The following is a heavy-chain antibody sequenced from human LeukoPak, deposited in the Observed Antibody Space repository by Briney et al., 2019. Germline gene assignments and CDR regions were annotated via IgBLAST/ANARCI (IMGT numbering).Heavy chain of an antibody. Sequence: GGSLRLSCTVSGFTVSSNSMSWVRQAPGKGLEWVSFIYSDNTHYSDSVKGRFTISRDNAKNSLYLQMNSLRAEDTALYYCARGWFRAYHDYWGRGTLVTVSS. CDR3: ARGWFRAYHDY. D-gene: IGHD2-15*01. J-gene: IGHJ4*02. CDR2: IYSDNT. CDR1: GFTVSSNS. V-gene: IGHV3-53*01.